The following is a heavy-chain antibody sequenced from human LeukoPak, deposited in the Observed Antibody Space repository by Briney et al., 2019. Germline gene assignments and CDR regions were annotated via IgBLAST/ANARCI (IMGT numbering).Heavy chain of an antibody. V-gene: IGHV4-39*07. D-gene: IGHD3-10*01. Sequence: PSETLSLICTVSGGSISSSSFYWGWIRQSRGKGLEWIGSIYYSGNTYYNPSLKSRVTISVDTSENQFSLKLSSVTAADTAVYYCARDRHYYYGSGSYCGEFDPWGQGTLVTVSS. CDR2: IYYSGNT. CDR3: ARDRHYYYGSGSYCGEFDP. J-gene: IGHJ5*02. CDR1: GGSISSSSFY.